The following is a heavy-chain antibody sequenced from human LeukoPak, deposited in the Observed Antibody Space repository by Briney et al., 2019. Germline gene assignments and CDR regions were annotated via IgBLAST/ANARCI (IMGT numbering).Heavy chain of an antibody. CDR2: INHSGST. CDR3: ARGTQLWSYGMDV. Sequence: PSETLSLTCAVYGGSFSDYYWSWIRHPPGKGLEWIGEINHSGSTNYNPSLKSRVTISVDTSKTQFSLDLSSVTAADTAVYYCARGTQLWSYGMDVWGQGTTVTVSS. V-gene: IGHV4-34*01. D-gene: IGHD5-18*01. CDR1: GGSFSDYY. J-gene: IGHJ6*02.